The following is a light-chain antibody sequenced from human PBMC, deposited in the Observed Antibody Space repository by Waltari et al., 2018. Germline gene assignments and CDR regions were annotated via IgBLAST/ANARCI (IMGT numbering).Light chain of an antibody. J-gene: IGKJ4*01. CDR3: QQYNDWPL. V-gene: IGKV3-15*01. CDR1: QNVHTN. Sequence: IVMTQSPATLSMSPGERATLSCRASQNVHTNLAWYQQTPGQAPRLLIYGPSIRATGIPARFSGSGSGTEFTLTISSLQSEDFAVYYCQQYNDWPLFGGGTKVEMK. CDR2: GPS.